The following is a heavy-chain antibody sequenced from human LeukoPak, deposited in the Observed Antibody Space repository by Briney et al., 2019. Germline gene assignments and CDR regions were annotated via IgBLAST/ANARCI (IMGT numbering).Heavy chain of an antibody. D-gene: IGHD2-21*02. CDR3: ASCGGDCFGYFDL. Sequence: GGSLRLSCAASGFTFSSYEMNWVRQAPGKGLEWVAFIRYDGSNKYYADSVKGRFTISRDNSKNTLYLQMNSLRAEDTAVYYCASCGGDCFGYFDLWGRGTLVTVSS. J-gene: IGHJ2*01. CDR1: GFTFSSYE. CDR2: IRYDGSNK. V-gene: IGHV3-30*02.